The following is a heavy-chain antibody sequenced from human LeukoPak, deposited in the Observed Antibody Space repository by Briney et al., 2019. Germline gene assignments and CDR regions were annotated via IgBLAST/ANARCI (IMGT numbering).Heavy chain of an antibody. Sequence: GGSLRLSCAASGFTFSSYGMHWVRQAPGKGLEWVAVIWYDGSNKYYADSVKGRFTISRDNSKNTLYLQMNSLRAEDTAVYYCARGRYDSSGYYYELYYFDYWGQGTLVTVSS. J-gene: IGHJ4*02. D-gene: IGHD3-22*01. CDR1: GFTFSSYG. CDR3: ARGRYDSSGYYYELYYFDY. CDR2: IWYDGSNK. V-gene: IGHV3-33*01.